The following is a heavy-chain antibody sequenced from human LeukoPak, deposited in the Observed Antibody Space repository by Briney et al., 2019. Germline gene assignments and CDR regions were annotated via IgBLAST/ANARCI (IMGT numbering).Heavy chain of an antibody. V-gene: IGHV3-30*18. J-gene: IGHJ4*02. D-gene: IGHD3-22*01. CDR2: ISYDGTTK. CDR1: GFTFDSNV. Sequence: GGSLRLSCVASGFTFDSNVMNWVRQAPDKGLEWVAFISYDGTTKFYAVSVKGRFTISRDSSKNILYLQMNSLRTEDTAVCYCVKGFYYNSRTYSSPLNYWGQGTLVTVSS. CDR3: VKGFYYNSRTYSSPLNY.